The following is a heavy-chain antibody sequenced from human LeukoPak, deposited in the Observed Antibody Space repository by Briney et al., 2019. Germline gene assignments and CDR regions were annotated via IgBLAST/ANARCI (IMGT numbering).Heavy chain of an antibody. CDR1: GGSISSGDYY. CDR2: IYYSGST. V-gene: IGHV4-30-4*01. Sequence: KPSQTLSLTCTVSGGSISSGDYYWSWIRQPPGKGLEWIGYIYYSGSTYYNPSLKSRVTISVDTSKNQFSLKLSSVTAADTAVYYCARDLDGGAAAGTLDYWGQGTLVTASS. CDR3: ARDLDGGAAAGTLDY. J-gene: IGHJ4*02. D-gene: IGHD6-13*01.